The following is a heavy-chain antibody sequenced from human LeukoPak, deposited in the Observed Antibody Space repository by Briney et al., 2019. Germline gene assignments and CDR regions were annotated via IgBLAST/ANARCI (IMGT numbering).Heavy chain of an antibody. Sequence: GGSLRLSCAASGFTFSSYWMHWVRQAPGKGLVWVSRVNSDGSSTTYADSEKGRFTISRDNAKNTLYLQMNSLRAEDTAVYYCARGSTRYSSGWYGLDYWGQGTLVTVSS. CDR2: VNSDGSST. V-gene: IGHV3-74*01. J-gene: IGHJ4*02. CDR3: ARGSTRYSSGWYGLDY. CDR1: GFTFSSYW. D-gene: IGHD6-19*01.